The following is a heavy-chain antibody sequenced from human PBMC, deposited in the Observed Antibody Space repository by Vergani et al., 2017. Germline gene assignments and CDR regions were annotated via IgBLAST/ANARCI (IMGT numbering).Heavy chain of an antibody. CDR1: GITFSDYA. D-gene: IGHD3-10*01. V-gene: IGHV3-30-3*01. CDR2: ISYDVSNK. J-gene: IGHJ4*02. CDR3: AKGGPTLGSVGLYFCFHY. Sequence: QVQLVESGGGVVQPGRSLRLSCTVSGITFSDYAFNRVRQAPGKGLEWVAVISYDVSNKYYADSVRGRFTISRDDSKNTLYLQMNSLTTEDTAMYYCAKGGPTLGSVGLYFCFHYWGQGTRVTVSS.